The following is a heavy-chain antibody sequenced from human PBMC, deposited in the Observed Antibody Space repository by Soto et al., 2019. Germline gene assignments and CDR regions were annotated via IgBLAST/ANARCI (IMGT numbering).Heavy chain of an antibody. V-gene: IGHV4-34*12. J-gene: IGHJ6*02. CDR3: ARQRPTDGRWEFANYYGMDV. Sequence: SETLSLTCAVYGGSFSAYYWSWVRQSPGKGLEWIGEIIHSESTKYNPSLKSRVTISVDTSKNQFSLKLSSVTAADTAVYYCARQRPTDGRWEFANYYGMDVWGQGTPVTVSS. CDR1: GGSFSAYY. D-gene: IGHD1-26*01. CDR2: IIHSEST.